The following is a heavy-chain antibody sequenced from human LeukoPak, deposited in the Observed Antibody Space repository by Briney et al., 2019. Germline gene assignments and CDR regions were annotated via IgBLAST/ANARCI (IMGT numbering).Heavy chain of an antibody. D-gene: IGHD2-2*01. Sequence: GGSLRLSCAASGFTFSSYGMHWVRQAPGKGLEWEAFIRYDGSNKYYADSVKGRFTISRDNSKNTLYLQMNSLRAEDTAVYYCAKDHQRAVSPSYYYMDVWGKGTTVTVSS. CDR3: AKDHQRAVSPSYYYMDV. J-gene: IGHJ6*03. V-gene: IGHV3-30*02. CDR1: GFTFSSYG. CDR2: IRYDGSNK.